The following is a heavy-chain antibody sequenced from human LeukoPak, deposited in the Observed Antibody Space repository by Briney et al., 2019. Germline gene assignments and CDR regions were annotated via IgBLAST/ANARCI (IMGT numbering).Heavy chain of an antibody. V-gene: IGHV4-59*01. J-gene: IGHJ3*02. CDR1: GGSISSYY. CDR2: VYYSGST. D-gene: IGHD3-10*01. Sequence: SETLSLTCTVSGGSISSYYWSWIRQPPGKGLEWIGYVYYSGSTDYNPSLESRVTISVDTSKNHFPLKLNSVTAADTAVYYCARPVSSGSYSGAFDIWGQGTRVTVSS. CDR3: ARPVSSGSYSGAFDI.